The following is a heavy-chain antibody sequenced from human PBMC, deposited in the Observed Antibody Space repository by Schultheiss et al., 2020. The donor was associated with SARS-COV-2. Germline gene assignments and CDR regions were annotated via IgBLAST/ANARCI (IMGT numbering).Heavy chain of an antibody. V-gene: IGHV3-30-3*01. Sequence: GESLKISCAASGFTFSSYAMHWVRQAPGKGLEWVAVISYDGSNKYYADSVKGRFTISRDNSKNTLYLQMNSLRAEDTAVYYCARDDSGLITIFDYGMDVWGQGTTVTVSS. CDR2: ISYDGSNK. CDR1: GFTFSSYA. D-gene: IGHD3-3*01. CDR3: ARDDSGLITIFDYGMDV. J-gene: IGHJ6*02.